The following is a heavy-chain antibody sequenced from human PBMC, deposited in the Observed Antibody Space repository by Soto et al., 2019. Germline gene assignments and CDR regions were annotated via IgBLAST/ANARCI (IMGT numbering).Heavy chain of an antibody. J-gene: IGHJ4*02. CDR3: AHSYPEAAAAPMGGKNFDY. D-gene: IGHD6-13*01. CDR1: GFSLSNSGVG. Sequence: QITLKESGPTLVKPTQNLTLTCTFSGFSLSNSGVGVGWIRQPPGKALEWLALIYWNDDNRYSPSLKSRLTITKDTSKNQVVLTMTNMDPVDTATYYCAHSYPEAAAAPMGGKNFDYWGQGTLVTVSS. V-gene: IGHV2-5*01. CDR2: IYWNDDN.